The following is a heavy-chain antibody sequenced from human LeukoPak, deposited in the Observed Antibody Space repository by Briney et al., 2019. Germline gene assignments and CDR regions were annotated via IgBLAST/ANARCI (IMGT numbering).Heavy chain of an antibody. CDR1: GYTFTSYD. CDR3: ARGGIYSSSWYGFTDAFDI. Sequence: GASVKASCKASGYTFTSYDINWVRQATGQGLEWMGWMNPNSGNTGYAQKFQGRVAITRNTSISTAYMELSSLRSEDTAVYYCARGGIYSSSWYGFTDAFDIWGQGTMVTVSS. CDR2: MNPNSGNT. D-gene: IGHD6-13*01. J-gene: IGHJ3*02. V-gene: IGHV1-8*03.